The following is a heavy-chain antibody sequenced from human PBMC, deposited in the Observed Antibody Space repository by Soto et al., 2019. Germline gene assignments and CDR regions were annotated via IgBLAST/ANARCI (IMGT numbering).Heavy chain of an antibody. CDR2: IYYSGST. J-gene: IGHJ5*02. Sequence: KPSETLSLTCTVSGGSISSYYWSWIRQPPGKGLEWIGYIYYSGSTNYNPSLKSRVTISVDTSKNQFSLKLSSVTAADTAVYYCARQRGDIAVASDWFDPWGQGTLVTVS. D-gene: IGHD6-19*01. CDR3: ARQRGDIAVASDWFDP. V-gene: IGHV4-59*01. CDR1: GGSISSYY.